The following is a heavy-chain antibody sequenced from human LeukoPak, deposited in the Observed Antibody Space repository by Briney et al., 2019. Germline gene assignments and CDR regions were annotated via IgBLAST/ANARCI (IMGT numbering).Heavy chain of an antibody. V-gene: IGHV3-7*03. CDR3: AKGKRYPDY. J-gene: IGHJ4*02. CDR1: GFTFSESW. D-gene: IGHD1-1*01. CDR2: LNLDGSDK. Sequence: GGSLRLSCVVSGFTFSESWMSWIRQAPGKGLGWVASLNLDGSDKYYVDSVKGRFTISRDNAKNSLYLQMDSLRVEDTAVYYCAKGKRYPDYWGQGTLVTVSS.